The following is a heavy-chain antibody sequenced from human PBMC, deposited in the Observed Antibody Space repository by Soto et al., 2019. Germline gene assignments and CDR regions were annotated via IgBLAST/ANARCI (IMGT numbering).Heavy chain of an antibody. J-gene: IGHJ4*02. Sequence: QVQLVQSGAEVKKPGASVKVSCKASGYTCTSYDINWVRPATGQGLEWMVWMNPNSGNTCYAQKFQGRVTMTRNTSISTAYRERSSLRSEDTAVYYCARGGPRGWLRNRAKPIDYWGQGTLVTVSS. D-gene: IGHD5-12*01. V-gene: IGHV1-8*01. CDR3: ARGGPRGWLRNRAKPIDY. CDR2: MNPNSGNT. CDR1: GYTCTSYD.